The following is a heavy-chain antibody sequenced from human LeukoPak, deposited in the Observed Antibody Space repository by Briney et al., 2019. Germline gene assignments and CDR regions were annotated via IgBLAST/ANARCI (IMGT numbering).Heavy chain of an antibody. J-gene: IGHJ4*02. CDR1: GFTFSDYY. V-gene: IGHV3-11*05. D-gene: IGHD5-12*01. CDR3: ARDLTSSSATIDY. Sequence: GGSLRLSCAASGFTFSDYYMSWVRQAPGKGLEWVSYISSSSSYTNYADSVKGRFTISRDNAKNSLYLQMNSLRAEDTAVYYCARDLTSSSATIDYWGQGTLVTVSS. CDR2: ISSSSSYT.